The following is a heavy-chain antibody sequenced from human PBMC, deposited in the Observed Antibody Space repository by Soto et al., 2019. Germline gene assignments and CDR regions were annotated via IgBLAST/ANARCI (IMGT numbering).Heavy chain of an antibody. CDR1: GFPFREFG. J-gene: IGHJ4*02. CDR2: ISYDGSD. D-gene: IGHD1-1*01. V-gene: IGHV3-33*05. CDR3: ARRWNYYLDF. Sequence: QMQLVESGGGVVQPGRSLRLSCVASGFPFREFGMHWVRQAPGKGLEWVALISYDGSDYADSVKGRFTISRDDPRDTLFLHMDNLRPDDTGVYYCARRWNYYLDFWGQGTLVAVSS.